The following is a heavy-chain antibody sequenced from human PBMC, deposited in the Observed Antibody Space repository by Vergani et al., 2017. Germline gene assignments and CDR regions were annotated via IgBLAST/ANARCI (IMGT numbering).Heavy chain of an antibody. CDR1: GFTFSNYD. J-gene: IGHJ4*02. V-gene: IGHV3-30*18. D-gene: IGHD1-26*01. Sequence: VQLVESGGVLVKPGGSLRLSCAASGFTFSNYDINWVRQAPGKGREWVAVMSVDGTIKYYADSVKGRFTVSRDNSQNAVDLHMSSLRTEDTAVYYCAKGEVYSGRYDTHRFADWGEGALVTVSS. CDR2: MSVDGTIK. CDR3: AKGEVYSGRYDTHRFAD.